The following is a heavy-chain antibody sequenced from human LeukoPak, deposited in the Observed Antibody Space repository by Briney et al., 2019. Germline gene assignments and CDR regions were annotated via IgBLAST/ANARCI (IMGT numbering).Heavy chain of an antibody. Sequence: SETLSLTCTVSGGSISSYYWSWIRQPPGKGLEWIGSIHYSGSTIYNPSLKSRVTISVDTSKNQFSLKLSSVTAADTAVYYCAREEAYWGQGTLVTVSS. V-gene: IGHV4-59*12. J-gene: IGHJ4*02. CDR3: AREEAY. CDR2: IHYSGST. CDR1: GGSISSYY.